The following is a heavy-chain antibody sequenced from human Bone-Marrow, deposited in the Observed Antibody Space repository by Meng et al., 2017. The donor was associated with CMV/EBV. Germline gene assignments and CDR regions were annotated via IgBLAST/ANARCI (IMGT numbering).Heavy chain of an antibody. V-gene: IGHV4-39*01. CDR1: GGSISSSSYY. J-gene: IGHJ6*02. CDR2: IYYSGST. Sequence: SETLSLTCTVSGGSISSSSYYWGWIRQPPGKGLEWFGSIYYSGSTYYNPFLKSRGTISVDTYKNQFSLKLSSVTAADTAVYYWSRCGYDYYGMDFWGQGNTVTVSS. CDR3: SRCGYDYYGMDF. D-gene: IGHD2-21*01.